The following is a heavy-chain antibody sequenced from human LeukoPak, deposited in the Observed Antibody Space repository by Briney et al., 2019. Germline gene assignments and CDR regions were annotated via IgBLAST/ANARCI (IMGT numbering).Heavy chain of an antibody. Sequence: SETLSLTCTVSGGSISSGDYYWSWIRQPPGKGLEWIGYIYYSGSTYYNPSLKSRVTISVDTSKNQFSLKLSSVTAADTAVYYCARHLSVLTKFRYDSSGYYARPFDYWGQGTLVTVSS. V-gene: IGHV4-30-4*01. J-gene: IGHJ4*02. CDR1: GGSISSGDYY. CDR2: IYYSGST. D-gene: IGHD3-22*01. CDR3: ARHLSVLTKFRYDSSGYYARPFDY.